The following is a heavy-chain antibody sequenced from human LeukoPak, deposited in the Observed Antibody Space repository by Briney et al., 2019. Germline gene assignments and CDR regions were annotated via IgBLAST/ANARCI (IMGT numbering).Heavy chain of an antibody. CDR1: GGSISSSSYY. Sequence: PSETLSLTCTVSGGSISSSSYYWGWIRQPPGKGLEWIGSIYYSGSTYYNPSLKSRVTISVDTSKNHFSLKLSSVTAADTAVYYCARFGNSLDYWGQGTLVTVSS. J-gene: IGHJ4*02. V-gene: IGHV4-39*07. CDR3: ARFGNSLDY. CDR2: IYYSGST. D-gene: IGHD4-23*01.